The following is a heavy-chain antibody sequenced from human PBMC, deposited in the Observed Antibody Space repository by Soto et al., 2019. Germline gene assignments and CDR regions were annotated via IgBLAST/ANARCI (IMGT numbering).Heavy chain of an antibody. CDR3: AKRRGAGGHFDY. J-gene: IGHJ4*02. CDR1: GFTLSSYA. Sequence: ESGGGLVQPEGSLRLSCAASGFTLSSYAMGWVRQGPGKGLEWVAVVSIGGSTHYADSVRGRFTISRDNSKNTLSLQMNSLTAEDTAVYFCAKRRGAGGHFDYWGQGALVTVSS. D-gene: IGHD2-15*01. CDR2: VSIGGST. V-gene: IGHV3-23*01.